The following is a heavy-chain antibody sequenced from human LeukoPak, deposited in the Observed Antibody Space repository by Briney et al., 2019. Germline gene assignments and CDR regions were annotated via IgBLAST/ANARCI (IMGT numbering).Heavy chain of an antibody. D-gene: IGHD1-26*01. CDR3: AKDLGGSYPTQFDD. V-gene: IGHV3-23*01. Sequence: GGSLRLSCAASGFTFSNSAMSWVRQAPGKGLEWVSTLSGSGITTYYADSVKGRFTISRDNSKNTLYLQMNSLRAEDTAVYYCAKDLGGSYPTQFDDWGQGTLVTVSS. CDR1: GFTFSNSA. J-gene: IGHJ4*02. CDR2: LSGSGITT.